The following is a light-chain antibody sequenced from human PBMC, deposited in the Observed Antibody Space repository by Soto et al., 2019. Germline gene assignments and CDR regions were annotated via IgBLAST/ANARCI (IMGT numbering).Light chain of an antibody. CDR1: QSVSTW. J-gene: IGKJ1*01. CDR2: DAS. CDR3: QQYSSFWT. Sequence: DIQMTQSPSTLSASVGDRVTITCRASQSVSTWLAWFQQKPGKAPYPLIYDASILRTGVPSRFSGSGSGTEFTLTISSLQPDDFATYYCQQYSSFWTFGQGTKVDIK. V-gene: IGKV1-5*01.